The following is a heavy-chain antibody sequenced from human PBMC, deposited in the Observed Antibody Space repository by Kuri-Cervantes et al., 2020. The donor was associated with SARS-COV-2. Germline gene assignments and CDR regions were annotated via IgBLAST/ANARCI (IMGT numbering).Heavy chain of an antibody. CDR3: AKDLFVVVPAAIISLYYYYGMDV. Sequence: GESLKISCAASGFIFSSYSMNWVRQAPGKGLEWVSSISSSSSYIYYADSVKGRFTISRDNAKNTLYLQMNSLRAEDTAVYYCAKDLFVVVPAAIISLYYYYGMDVWGQGTTVTVSS. J-gene: IGHJ6*02. CDR2: ISSSSSYI. CDR1: GFIFSSYS. V-gene: IGHV3-21*04. D-gene: IGHD2-2*02.